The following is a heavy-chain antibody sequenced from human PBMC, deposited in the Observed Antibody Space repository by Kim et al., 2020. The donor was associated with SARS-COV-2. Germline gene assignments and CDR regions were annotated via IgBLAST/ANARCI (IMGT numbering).Heavy chain of an antibody. J-gene: IGHJ4*02. CDR2: RGSPI. CDR3: EGIGDY. Sequence: RGSPIYYAESVKDRFTISKDDAKNSVYQQMNSLKAEDTAVYYCEGIGDYWGQGTLVTVSS. D-gene: IGHD2-21*01. V-gene: IGHV3-48*03.